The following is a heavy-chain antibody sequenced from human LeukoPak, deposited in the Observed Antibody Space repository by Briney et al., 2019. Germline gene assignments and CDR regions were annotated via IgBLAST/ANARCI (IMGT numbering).Heavy chain of an antibody. D-gene: IGHD5-18*01. J-gene: IGHJ3*02. CDR1: GYTFTSYD. V-gene: IGHV1-8*01. CDR2: MNPNSGNT. CDR3: ARGRGYSYGTGAFDI. Sequence: ASVKVSCKASGYTFTSYDINWVRQATGQGREWMGWMNPNSGNTGYAQKFQGRVTMTRNTSISTAYMELSSLRSEDTAVYYCARGRGYSYGTGAFDIWGQGTMVTVSS.